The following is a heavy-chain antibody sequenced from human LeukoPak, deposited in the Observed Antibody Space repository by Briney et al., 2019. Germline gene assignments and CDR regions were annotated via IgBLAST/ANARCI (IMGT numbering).Heavy chain of an antibody. D-gene: IGHD2-2*01. CDR2: ISSDGTNK. CDR3: AKPYCRATRCSLYLYGMDV. V-gene: IGHV3-30*18. CDR1: GFTFRNYG. Sequence: GGSLTLSCGACGFTFRNYGVHWVRRARGGGGVGVGVISSDGTNKFYGDCVEGRFTVSRDSSKNTLYLDLNRLRDEATAVYYCAKPYCRATRCSLYLYGMDVWGQGTTVTVSS. J-gene: IGHJ6*02.